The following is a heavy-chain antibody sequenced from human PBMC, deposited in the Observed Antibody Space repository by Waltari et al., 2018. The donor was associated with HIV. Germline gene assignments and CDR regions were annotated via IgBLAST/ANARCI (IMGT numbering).Heavy chain of an antibody. Sequence: EVQLLESGGGLVQPGGSLSLSCTGSGFPFTSYVMNWVRQAPGKGLEWGSAISGSGDTTYYADSVKGRFTISRDNSKKTLYLQMNSLRVEDTAVYYCAKLRAVVITTSSHGHWGQGSLVTVSS. CDR1: GFPFTSYV. V-gene: IGHV3-23*01. D-gene: IGHD3-22*01. CDR3: AKLRAVVITTSSHGH. CDR2: ISGSGDTT. J-gene: IGHJ4*02.